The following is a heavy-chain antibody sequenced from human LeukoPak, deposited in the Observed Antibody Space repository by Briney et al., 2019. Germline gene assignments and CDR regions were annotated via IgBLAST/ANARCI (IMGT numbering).Heavy chain of an antibody. CDR1: GFTISRYR. D-gene: IGHD6-19*01. V-gene: IGHV3-7*01. CDR2: TKHDTTKK. CDR3: GRDVGNSSGWNDFDY. J-gene: IGHJ4*02. Sequence: AVSLRRXSAASGFTISRYRMSWHRLVPGNEPKSWTNTKHDTTKKYHVDSVRGRFIISRDNVKKSLYLQMNSLRVEDTAVYYCGRDVGNSSGWNDFDYWGQGTLVTVSS.